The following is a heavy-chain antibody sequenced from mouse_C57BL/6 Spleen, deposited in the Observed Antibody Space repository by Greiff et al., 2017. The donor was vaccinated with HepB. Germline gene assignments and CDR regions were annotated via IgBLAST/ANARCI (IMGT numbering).Heavy chain of an antibody. D-gene: IGHD2-3*01. CDR3: AKEGDGSSDY. J-gene: IGHJ2*01. Sequence: VQLQQSGAELARPGASVKMSCKASGYTFTSYTMHWVKQRPGQGLEWIGYINPSSGYTKYNQKFKDKATLTADKSSSTAYMQLSSLTSEDSAVYYCAKEGDGSSDYWGQGTTLTVSS. V-gene: IGHV1-4*01. CDR2: INPSSGYT. CDR1: GYTFTSYT.